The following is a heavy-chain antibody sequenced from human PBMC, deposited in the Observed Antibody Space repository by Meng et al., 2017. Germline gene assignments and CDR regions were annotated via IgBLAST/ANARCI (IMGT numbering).Heavy chain of an antibody. V-gene: IGHV1-69*06. CDR2: IIPIFGTA. CDR3: ARDGVGATEGYFDY. J-gene: IGHJ4*02. CDR1: GGTFSSYA. D-gene: IGHD1-26*01. Sequence: VRLGESGGEVKKPGSSVKVSCKASGGTFSSYAISWVRQAPGQGLEWMGGIIPIFGTANYAQKFQGRVTITVDKSTSTAYMELSSLRSEDTAVYYCARDGVGATEGYFDYWGQGTLVTVSS.